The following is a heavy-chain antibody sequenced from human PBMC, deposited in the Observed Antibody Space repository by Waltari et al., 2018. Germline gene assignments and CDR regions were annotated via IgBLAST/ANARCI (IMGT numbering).Heavy chain of an antibody. CDR1: GGSISSSNW. J-gene: IGHJ6*02. CDR2: IYHSGST. V-gene: IGHV4-4*02. CDR3: ARIRAEPGIAAGLYGMDV. D-gene: IGHD6-13*01. Sequence: QVQLQESGPGLVKPSGTLSLTCAVSGGSISSSNWWSWVRQPPGKGLEWIGEIYHSGSTNYNPSLKSRVTISVDKSKNQFSLKLSSVTAADTAVYYCARIRAEPGIAAGLYGMDVWGQGTTVTVSS.